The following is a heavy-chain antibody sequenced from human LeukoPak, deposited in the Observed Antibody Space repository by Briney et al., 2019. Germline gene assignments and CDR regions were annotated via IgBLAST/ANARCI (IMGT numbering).Heavy chain of an antibody. D-gene: IGHD3-10*02. CDR1: GFTFSSYS. J-gene: IGHJ6*04. Sequence: GGSLRLSCAASGFTFSSYSMNWVRQAPGKGLEWLSYISSSSSTIYYADSVKGRFTISRDNAKNSLYLQMNSLRAEDTAVYYCAELGITMIGGVWGKGTTVTISS. CDR3: AELGITMIGGV. CDR2: ISSSSSTI. V-gene: IGHV3-48*04.